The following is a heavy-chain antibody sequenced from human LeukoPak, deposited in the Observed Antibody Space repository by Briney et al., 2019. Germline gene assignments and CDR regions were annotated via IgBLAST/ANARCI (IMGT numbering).Heavy chain of an antibody. J-gene: IGHJ6*02. V-gene: IGHV3-30*18. CDR1: GFTFSSYG. D-gene: IGHD3-10*01. CDR2: ISYDGSNK. CDR3: AKDNRIGFGELFLYYYYYGMDV. Sequence: GGSLRLSCAASGFTFSSYGMHWVRQAPGKGLEWVAVISYDGSNKYYADSVKGRFTISRDNSKNTLYLQMNSLRAEDTAVYYCAKDNRIGFGELFLYYYYYGMDVWGQGTTVTVSS.